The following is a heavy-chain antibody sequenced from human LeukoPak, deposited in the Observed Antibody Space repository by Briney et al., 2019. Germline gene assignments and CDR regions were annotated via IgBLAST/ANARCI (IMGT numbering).Heavy chain of an antibody. CDR2: LSGSGSST. D-gene: IGHD4-17*01. Sequence: GXXLRLSCATSGFHFTNYAMSWVRQAPGKGLEWVSALSGSGSSTYYADSVKGRFTISRDTSNNTLYLQMSSLRVEDTALYYCAKAPLRFLDHYYYIDVWGKGTTVTV. V-gene: IGHV3-23*01. J-gene: IGHJ6*03. CDR1: GFHFTNYA. CDR3: AKAPLRFLDHYYYIDV.